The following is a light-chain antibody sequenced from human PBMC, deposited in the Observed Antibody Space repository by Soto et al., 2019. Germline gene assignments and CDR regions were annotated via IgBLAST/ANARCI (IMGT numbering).Light chain of an antibody. Sequence: EIVMTQSPATLSVSPGDRATLSCRASQSVSSNLAWYQQKPGQAPRLLLYGTSTRATDIPARFNGSGSGTEFTLTIDSLQSEDFAVYYCQQYNNWPLTFGGGTKVEIK. CDR3: QQYNNWPLT. CDR1: QSVSSN. CDR2: GTS. V-gene: IGKV3-15*01. J-gene: IGKJ4*01.